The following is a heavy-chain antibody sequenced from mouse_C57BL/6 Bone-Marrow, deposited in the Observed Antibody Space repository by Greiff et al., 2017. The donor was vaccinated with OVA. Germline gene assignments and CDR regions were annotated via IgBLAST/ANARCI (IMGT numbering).Heavy chain of an antibody. CDR2: LSNGGGST. J-gene: IGHJ3*01. CDR1: GFTFSDYY. D-gene: IGHD2-3*01. Sequence: EVHLVESGGGLVQPGGSLKLSCAASGFTFSDYYMYWVRQTPEKRLEWVAYLSNGGGSTYYPDTVKGRFTISSDNAKNTLYLQMSRLKCEDTAMYYCARHGDGYYDGAWFAYWGQGTLVTVSA. CDR3: ARHGDGYYDGAWFAY. V-gene: IGHV5-12*01.